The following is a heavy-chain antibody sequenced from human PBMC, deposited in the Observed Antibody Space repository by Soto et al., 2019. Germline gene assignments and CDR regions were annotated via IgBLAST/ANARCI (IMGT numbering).Heavy chain of an antibody. CDR1: EFSFSSYA. V-gene: IGHV3-30-3*01. Sequence: GGSLRLSCAASEFSFSSYAMHWIRQAPGKGLEWVAVISFNGNIIQYADSVKGRFIISRDNIKNTLYLQMNSLRGEDTAVYYCARTFDTITYYFDYWGQGPKVTAS. CDR2: ISFNGNII. J-gene: IGHJ4*02. D-gene: IGHD3-9*01. CDR3: ARTFDTITYYFDY.